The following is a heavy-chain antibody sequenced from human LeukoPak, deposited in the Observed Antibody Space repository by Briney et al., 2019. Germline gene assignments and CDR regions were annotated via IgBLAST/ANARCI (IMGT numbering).Heavy chain of an antibody. CDR1: GFTFSSYT. CDR2: ISSSSSTI. J-gene: IGHJ4*02. D-gene: IGHD3-10*01. V-gene: IGHV3-48*01. CDR3: ARFATYGSGTYAFDY. Sequence: GGSLRLSCAASGFTFSSYTMNWVRQAPGKGLEWVSYISSSSSTIYYADSVKGRFTISRDNAKNSLFLQMNSLRAEDTAVYYCARFATYGSGTYAFDYWGQGTLVTVSS.